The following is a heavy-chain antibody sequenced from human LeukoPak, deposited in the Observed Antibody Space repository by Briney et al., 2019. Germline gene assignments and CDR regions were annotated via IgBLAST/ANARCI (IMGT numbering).Heavy chain of an antibody. CDR1: GGTFSSYA. J-gene: IGHJ3*02. Sequence: GASVKVSCKASGGTFSSYAISWVRQAPGQGLEWMGGIIPIFGTANYAQKFQGRVTITTDESTSTAYMELSSLRSEDTAVYYCARYGGGWRGAFDIWGQRTMVTVSS. D-gene: IGHD3-16*01. CDR3: ARYGGGWRGAFDI. CDR2: IIPIFGTA. V-gene: IGHV1-69*05.